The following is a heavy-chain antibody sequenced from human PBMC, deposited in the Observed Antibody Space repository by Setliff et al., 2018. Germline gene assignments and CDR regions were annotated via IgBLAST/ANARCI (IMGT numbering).Heavy chain of an antibody. V-gene: IGHV3-30*02. CDR1: GFTFSTSA. D-gene: IGHD1-26*01. Sequence: PGGSLRLSCATSGFTFSTSAMHWLRQSPDNRLEWLAYIHYGGGHIQYADSVKGRFTVSRDNAMDTLFLQMNGLTTDDTAKYFCAKDRWGATFHSWGQGTQVTVSS. CDR3: AKDRWGATFHS. CDR2: IHYGGGHI. J-gene: IGHJ5*01.